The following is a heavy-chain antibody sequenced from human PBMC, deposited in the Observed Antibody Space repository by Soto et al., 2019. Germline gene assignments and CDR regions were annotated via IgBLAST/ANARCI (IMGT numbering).Heavy chain of an antibody. D-gene: IGHD4-4*01. CDR1: GYNFANYW. J-gene: IGHJ6*02. Sequence: PGESLNISCRGSGYNFANYWIGWVRQMPGRGLDWMGIIYPGDSVTRYSPSFQGQVTFSADKSINTAYLQWSSLKVSDTAVYYCARRVDHNNYQGSMDVWGQGTTVTVSS. CDR3: ARRVDHNNYQGSMDV. CDR2: IYPGDSVT. V-gene: IGHV5-51*01.